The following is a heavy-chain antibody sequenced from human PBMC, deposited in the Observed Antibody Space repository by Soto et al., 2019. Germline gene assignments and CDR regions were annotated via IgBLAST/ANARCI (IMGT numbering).Heavy chain of an antibody. Sequence: GGSLRLSCAASGFTFSSYAMSWVRQAPGKGLEWVSAISGSGGSTYYADSVKGRFTISRDNSKNTLYLQMNSLRAEDTAVYYCAKFGGLTDYVWGSYRSPYYGMDVWGQGTTVTVSS. CDR1: GFTFSSYA. J-gene: IGHJ6*02. D-gene: IGHD3-16*02. V-gene: IGHV3-23*01. CDR3: AKFGGLTDYVWGSYRSPYYGMDV. CDR2: ISGSGGST.